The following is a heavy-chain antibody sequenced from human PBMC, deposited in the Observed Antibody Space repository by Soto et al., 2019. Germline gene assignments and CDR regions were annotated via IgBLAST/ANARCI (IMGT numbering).Heavy chain of an antibody. J-gene: IGHJ6*02. Sequence: PGGSLRLSCAASGFTFSSYAMSWVRQAPGKGLEWVSAISGSGGSTYYADSVKGRFTISRDNARDSLYLHMNNLRAEDTAIYYCARDRSLIFAVPPYGMDVWGQGTTVTVSS. D-gene: IGHD3-3*01. CDR1: GFTFSSYA. V-gene: IGHV3-23*01. CDR3: ARDRSLIFAVPPYGMDV. CDR2: ISGSGGST.